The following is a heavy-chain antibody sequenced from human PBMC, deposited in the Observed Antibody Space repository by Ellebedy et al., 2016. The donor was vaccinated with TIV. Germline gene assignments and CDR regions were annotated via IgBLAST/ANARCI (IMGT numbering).Heavy chain of an antibody. CDR3: ARLQGIAAAGTIYFDY. V-gene: IGHV5-51*01. CDR2: IYPGDSDT. CDR1: GYSFTSYW. J-gene: IGHJ4*02. D-gene: IGHD6-13*01. Sequence: KVSXKGSGYSFTSYWIGWVRQMPGKGLEWMGIIYPGDSDTRYSPSFQGQVTISADKSISTAYLQWSSLKASDTAMYYCARLQGIAAAGTIYFDYWGQGTLVTVSS.